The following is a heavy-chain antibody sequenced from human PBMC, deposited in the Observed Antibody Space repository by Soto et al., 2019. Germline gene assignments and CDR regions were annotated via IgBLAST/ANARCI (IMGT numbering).Heavy chain of an antibody. CDR3: ARVEAYDHIWGSYRYTAYPLDY. CDR1: GFTFSSYS. Sequence: GGSLRLSCAASGFTFSSYSMNWVRQAPGKGLEWVSYISSSSSTIYYADSVKGRFTISRDNAKNSLYLQMNSLRAEDTAVYYCARVEAYDHIWGSYRYTAYPLDYWGQGTLVTSPQ. D-gene: IGHD3-16*02. V-gene: IGHV3-48*01. CDR2: ISSSSSTI. J-gene: IGHJ4*02.